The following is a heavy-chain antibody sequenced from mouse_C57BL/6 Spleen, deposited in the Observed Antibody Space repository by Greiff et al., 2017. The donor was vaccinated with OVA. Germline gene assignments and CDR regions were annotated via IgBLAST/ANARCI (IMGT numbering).Heavy chain of an antibody. CDR2: ISSGSGTT. J-gene: IGHJ1*03. CDR3: AREDYDSGHGYFDV. CDR1: GFTFSDYG. V-gene: IGHV5-17*01. Sequence: EVKLMESGGGLVKPGGSLKLSCAASGFTFSDYGMHWVRQAPEKGLEWVAYISSGSGTTYYADTVKGRFTISRDKANNTLYLQMSRLRSEDTAMYYCAREDYDSGHGYFDVWGTGTTVTVSS. D-gene: IGHD1-1*01.